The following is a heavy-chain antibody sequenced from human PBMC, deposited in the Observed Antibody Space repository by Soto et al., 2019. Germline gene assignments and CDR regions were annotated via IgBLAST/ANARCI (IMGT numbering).Heavy chain of an antibody. CDR3: ARLGGYHHSLGP. J-gene: IGHJ5*02. D-gene: IGHD5-12*01. CDR2: IYYGGST. CDR1: GGSISPYY. Sequence: SETLSLTCTVSGGSISPYYWSWIRQPPGKGLEWVGYIYYGGSTSYNPSLKSRITISLETSKSQISLRLSSVTAADTAVYYCARLGGYHHSLGPWGPGTLVTVCS. V-gene: IGHV4-59*08.